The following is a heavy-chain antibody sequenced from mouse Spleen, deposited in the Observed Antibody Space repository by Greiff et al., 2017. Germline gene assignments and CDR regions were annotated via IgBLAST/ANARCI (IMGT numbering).Heavy chain of an antibody. Sequence: VQLQQSGAELVMPGASVKLSCKASGYTFTSYWLPWVKQRPGQGLEWIGEIDPSDSYTNYNQKFKGKATLTVDKSSSTAYMQLSSLTSEDSAVYYCAKKDYGNYGGVAYWGQGTLVTVSA. J-gene: IGHJ3*01. V-gene: IGHV1-69*01. CDR3: AKKDYGNYGGVAY. CDR1: GYTFTSYW. CDR2: IDPSDSYT. D-gene: IGHD2-1*01.